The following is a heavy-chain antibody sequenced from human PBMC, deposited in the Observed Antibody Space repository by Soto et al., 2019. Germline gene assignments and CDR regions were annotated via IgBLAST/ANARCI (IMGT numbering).Heavy chain of an antibody. CDR3: ARDILYRLDY. CDR1: GGSISSGDYY. J-gene: IGHJ4*02. CDR2: IYYSGSA. Sequence: QVQLHESGPGLVKPSQTLSLTCTVSGGSISSGDYYWSWIRQPPGKGLEWIGYIYYSGSAYYNPSFKGRVTIPVDTSKNQCALKLSSVTAADTAVYYCARDILYRLDYWGQGILVTVSS. D-gene: IGHD3-9*01. V-gene: IGHV4-30-4*01.